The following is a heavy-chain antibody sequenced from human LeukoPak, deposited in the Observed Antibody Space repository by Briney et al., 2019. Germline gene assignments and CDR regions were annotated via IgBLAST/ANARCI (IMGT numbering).Heavy chain of an antibody. J-gene: IGHJ4*02. V-gene: IGHV4-38-2*02. CDR2: IYHSGST. CDR1: DYSISSGYY. Sequence: SETLSLTCTVSDYSISSGYYCGWIRQPPGEGLEWIGSIYHSGSTYYNPSLKSRVTISGDTSKNQFSLKLSTLTAADTAVYYCARERGEYYYDNSGYSWGQGTLVSVSS. D-gene: IGHD3-22*01. CDR3: ARERGEYYYDNSGYS.